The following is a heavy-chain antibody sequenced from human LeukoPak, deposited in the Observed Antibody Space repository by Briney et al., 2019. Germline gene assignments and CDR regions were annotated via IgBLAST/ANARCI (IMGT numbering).Heavy chain of an antibody. Sequence: GGSLRLSCAASGFTFSNAWMSWVRQAPGKGLXXXXXXKSKTDGGTTDYAAPVKGRFTISRDDSKNTLYLQMNSLKTEDTAVYYCTTGLWFGELLSSWYFDYWGQGTLVTVSS. CDR3: TTGLWFGELLSSWYFDY. CDR2: XKSKTDGGTT. CDR1: GFTFSNAW. V-gene: IGHV3-15*01. J-gene: IGHJ4*02. D-gene: IGHD3-10*01.